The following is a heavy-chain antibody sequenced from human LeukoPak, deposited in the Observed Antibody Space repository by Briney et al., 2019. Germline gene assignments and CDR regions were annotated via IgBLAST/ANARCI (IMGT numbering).Heavy chain of an antibody. V-gene: IGHV1-69*06. J-gene: IGHJ3*02. Sequence: SVKVSCKASGYTFTSYGISWVRQAPGQGLEWMGGIIPIFGTANYAQKFQGRVTITADKSTSTAYMELSSLRSEDTAVYYCAGGRGDYVWGSYRVDAFDIWGQGTMVTVSS. D-gene: IGHD3-16*02. CDR3: AGGRGDYVWGSYRVDAFDI. CDR2: IIPIFGTA. CDR1: GYTFTSYG.